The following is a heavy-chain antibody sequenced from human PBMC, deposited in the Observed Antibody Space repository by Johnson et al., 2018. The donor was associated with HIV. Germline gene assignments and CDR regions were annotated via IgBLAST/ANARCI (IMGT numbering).Heavy chain of an antibody. Sequence: QVQLVESGGGLVKPGGSLRLSCEASGFIFSKYNMAWIRQAPGKGLECLSYITSSGSSVYYTDSVKGRFTISRDNAKTSLFLRVNSLRAEDSGIYYCARDATPWGGDYVGYAFDLWGQGTVVTVSS. CDR3: ARDATPWGGDYVGYAFDL. V-gene: IGHV3-11*04. CDR1: GFIFSKYN. CDR2: ITSSGSSV. J-gene: IGHJ3*01. D-gene: IGHD4-17*01.